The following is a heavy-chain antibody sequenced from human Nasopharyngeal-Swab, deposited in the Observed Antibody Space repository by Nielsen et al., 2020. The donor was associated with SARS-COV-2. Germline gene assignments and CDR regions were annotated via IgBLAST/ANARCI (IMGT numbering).Heavy chain of an antibody. V-gene: IGHV3-74*01. Sequence: GESLKISCAASGFTFSTYWMHWVRQPPGKGLLWVSRIDTDGTITDYADSVKGRFTISRDDAQNSLYLQMNSLRDEDTAVYYCARASKMGAAAGLHPFGNWGQGALVTVSS. CDR3: ARASKMGAAAGLHPFGN. CDR1: GFTFSTYW. D-gene: IGHD6-13*01. J-gene: IGHJ4*02. CDR2: IDTDGTIT.